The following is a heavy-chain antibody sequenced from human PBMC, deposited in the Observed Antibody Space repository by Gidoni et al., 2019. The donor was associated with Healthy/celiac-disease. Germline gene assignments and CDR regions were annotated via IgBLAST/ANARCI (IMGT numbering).Heavy chain of an antibody. CDR2: IYYSGST. Sequence: QLQLQESGPGLVKPSETLSLTCTVSGGSISSSSYYWRWIRQPPGKGLEWIGSIYYSGSTYYNPSLKSRVTISVDTSKNQFSLKLSSVTAADTAVCYCWNSGGGRFDYWGQGTLVTVSS. CDR3: WNSGGGRFDY. V-gene: IGHV4-39*01. CDR1: GGSISSSSYY. J-gene: IGHJ4*02. D-gene: IGHD6-19*01.